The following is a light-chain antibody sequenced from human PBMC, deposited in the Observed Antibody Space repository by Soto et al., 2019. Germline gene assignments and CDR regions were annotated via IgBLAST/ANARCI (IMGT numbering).Light chain of an antibody. CDR3: HPSHRYST. Sequence: EIKVNQSPSAVSASVGDRVTITCRASQSISSWLAWYQQRPGKAPKLLIHKASNLESGVPSRFSGSGSGTEFTLTIRSLQPDDSATYYCHPSHRYSTFAQGTKVDIK. J-gene: IGKJ1*01. V-gene: IGKV1-5*03. CDR2: KAS. CDR1: QSISSW.